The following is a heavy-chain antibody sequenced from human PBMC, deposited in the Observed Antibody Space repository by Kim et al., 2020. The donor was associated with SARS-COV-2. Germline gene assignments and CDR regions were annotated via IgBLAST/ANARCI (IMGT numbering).Heavy chain of an antibody. D-gene: IGHD3-16*01. CDR2: TL. J-gene: IGHJ6*02. V-gene: IGHV3-48*02. Sequence: TLCYCESVKDRITISRDNDKNSLYLQMNRMRDEDTAVYYCARLRYYGMDVWGQGTTLPVSS. CDR3: ARLRYYGMDV.